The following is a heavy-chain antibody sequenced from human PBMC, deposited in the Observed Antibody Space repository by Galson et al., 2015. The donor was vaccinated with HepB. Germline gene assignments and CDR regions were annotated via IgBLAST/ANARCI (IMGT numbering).Heavy chain of an antibody. D-gene: IGHD3-3*01. J-gene: IGHJ6*02. Sequence: PALVKPTQTLTLTCTFSGFSLSTSGMCVSWIRQPPGKALEWLALIDWDDDKYYSTSLKTRLTISKDTSKNQVVLTMTNMDPVDTATYYCARTLRRIFGVAWYYYGMDVWGQGTTVTVSS. V-gene: IGHV2-70*01. CDR1: GFSLSTSGMC. CDR3: ARTLRRIFGVAWYYYGMDV. CDR2: IDWDDDK.